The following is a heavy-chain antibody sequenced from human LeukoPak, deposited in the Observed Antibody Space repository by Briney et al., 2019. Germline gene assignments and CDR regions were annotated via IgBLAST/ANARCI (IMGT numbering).Heavy chain of an antibody. CDR2: IYYSGST. J-gene: IGHJ4*02. V-gene: IGHV4-39*01. D-gene: IGHD3-9*01. CDR3: ARTIRYFDWLLLVGGPFDY. CDR1: GGSISSSSYY. Sequence: SETLSLTCTVSGGSISSSSYYWGWIRQPPGKGLEWIGSIYYSGSTYYNPSLKSRVTISVDTSKNQFSLKLSSVTAADTAVYYCARTIRYFDWLLLVGGPFDYWGQGTLVTVSS.